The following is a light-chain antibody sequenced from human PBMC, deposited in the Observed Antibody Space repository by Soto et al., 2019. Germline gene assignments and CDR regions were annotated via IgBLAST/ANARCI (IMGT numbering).Light chain of an antibody. CDR1: SADVSSSNF. V-gene: IGLV2-14*03. Sequence: ALTQPASVSGSPGQSITISCTGISADVSSSNFVSWYQHRPGKAPSLILYDVSHRPSGVSNRFSGSKAGDTASLTISGLQLEDEADYYCTSYRRGPLYVFGTGTKLTVL. CDR2: DVS. J-gene: IGLJ1*01. CDR3: TSYRRGPLYV.